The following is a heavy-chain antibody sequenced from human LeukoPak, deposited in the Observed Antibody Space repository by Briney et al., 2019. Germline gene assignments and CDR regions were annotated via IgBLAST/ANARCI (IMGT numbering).Heavy chain of an antibody. D-gene: IGHD3-10*01. Sequence: PGGSLRLSCAASGFTFSSYSMNWVRQAPGKGLEWVSSISSSSYIYYADSVKGRFTISRDNAKNSLYLQMNSLRAEDTAVYYCAREISGTYYNPLGYMDVWGKGTTVTVSS. CDR2: ISSSSYI. CDR1: GFTFSSYS. J-gene: IGHJ6*03. CDR3: AREISGTYYNPLGYMDV. V-gene: IGHV3-21*01.